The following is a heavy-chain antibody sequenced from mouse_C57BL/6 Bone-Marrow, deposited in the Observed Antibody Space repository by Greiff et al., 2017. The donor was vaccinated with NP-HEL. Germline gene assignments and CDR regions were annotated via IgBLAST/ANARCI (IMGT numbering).Heavy chain of an antibody. D-gene: IGHD1-1*01. CDR1: GYTFTSYW. Sequence: QVQLQQSGAELVKPGASVKLSCKASGYTFTSYWMQWVKQRPGQGLEWIGEIDPSDSYTNYNQKFKGKATLTVDTSSSTAYMQLSSLTSEDSAVYYCARSPSYYCGSSHWSFDDWGTGTTVTVSS. CDR2: IDPSDSYT. CDR3: ARSPSYYCGSSHWSFDD. V-gene: IGHV1-50*01. J-gene: IGHJ1*03.